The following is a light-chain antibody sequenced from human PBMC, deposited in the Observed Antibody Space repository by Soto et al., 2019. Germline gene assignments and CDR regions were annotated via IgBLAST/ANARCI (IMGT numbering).Light chain of an antibody. CDR3: QQYDDSRTLT. CDR1: QSVSSN. V-gene: IGKV3-15*01. CDR2: GAS. J-gene: IGKJ4*01. Sequence: EILITQSRXXRXXXXXXXXXLXCRASQSVSSNLAWFQQKPGQAPRLLIYGASTRATGIPARFSGSGSGTEFTLTISSLQSEDFAVYYCQQYDDSRTLTFGGGTKVDIK.